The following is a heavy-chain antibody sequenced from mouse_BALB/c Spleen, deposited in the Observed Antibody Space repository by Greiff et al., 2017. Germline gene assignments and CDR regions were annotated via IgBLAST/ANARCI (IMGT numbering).Heavy chain of an antibody. Sequence: QVQLQQPGAELVRPGASVKLSCKASGYTFTSYWKNWVKQRPGQGLEWIGNIYPSDSYTNYNQKFKDKATLTVDKSSSTAYMQLSSPTSEDSAVYYCTRLYGNYYAMDYWGQGTSVTVSS. CDR1: GYTFTSYW. J-gene: IGHJ4*01. CDR3: TRLYGNYYAMDY. V-gene: IGHV1-69*02. CDR2: IYPSDSYT. D-gene: IGHD2-1*01.